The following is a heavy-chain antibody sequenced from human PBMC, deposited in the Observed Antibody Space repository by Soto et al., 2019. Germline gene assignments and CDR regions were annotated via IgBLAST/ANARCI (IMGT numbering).Heavy chain of an antibody. J-gene: IGHJ4*02. CDR1: GYTLTELS. CDR3: ATGVQVGATGPLYFDY. V-gene: IGHV1-24*01. D-gene: IGHD1-26*01. CDR2: FDPEDGET. Sequence: ASVKVSCKVSGYTLTELSMHWVRQAPGKGLEWMGGFDPEDGETIYAQKFQGRVTMTEDTSTDTAYMELSSLRSEDTAVYYCATGVQVGATGPLYFDYWGQGPLVTVSS.